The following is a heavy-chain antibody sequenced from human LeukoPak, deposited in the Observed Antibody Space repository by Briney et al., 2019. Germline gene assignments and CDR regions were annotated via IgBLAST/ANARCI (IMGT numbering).Heavy chain of an antibody. CDR3: ASRRGLAATGTHKLFDS. CDR1: GFTFSSYS. CDR2: ISSSSSYI. Sequence: GGSLRLSCAASGFTFSSYSMNWVRQAPGKGLEWVSSISSSSSYIYYADSVKGRITISRDNAKNSLYLQMNSLRAEDTAVYYCASRRGLAATGTHKLFDSWGQGTLVTVSS. V-gene: IGHV3-21*01. D-gene: IGHD6-13*01. J-gene: IGHJ4*02.